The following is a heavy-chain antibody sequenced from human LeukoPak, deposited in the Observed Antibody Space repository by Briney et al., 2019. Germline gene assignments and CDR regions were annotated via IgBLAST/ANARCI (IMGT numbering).Heavy chain of an antibody. CDR1: GFTFSSFV. Sequence: PGGSLRLSCAASGFTFSSFVMSRVRQAPGKGLEWVSAISGSGGSTFYADSVKGRFTISRDNSKNTLYLQMNILRAEDTAVYYCARDQVPGQYWGQGTLVTVSS. J-gene: IGHJ4*02. CDR3: ARDQVPGQY. CDR2: ISGSGGST. V-gene: IGHV3-23*01.